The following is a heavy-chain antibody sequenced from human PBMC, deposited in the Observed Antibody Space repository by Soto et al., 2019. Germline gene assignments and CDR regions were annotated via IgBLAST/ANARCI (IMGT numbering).Heavy chain of an antibody. D-gene: IGHD2-2*01. CDR1: GFTFSSYG. V-gene: IGHV3-33*01. J-gene: IGHJ4*02. Sequence: PGGSLRLSCAASGFTFSSYGMHWVRQAPGKGLEWVAVIWYDGSNKYYADSVKGRFTISRDNSKNTLYLQMNSLRAEDTAVYYCARDGSVYCSSTSCYVVYYFDYWGQGTLVTVSS. CDR3: ARDGSVYCSSTSCYVVYYFDY. CDR2: IWYDGSNK.